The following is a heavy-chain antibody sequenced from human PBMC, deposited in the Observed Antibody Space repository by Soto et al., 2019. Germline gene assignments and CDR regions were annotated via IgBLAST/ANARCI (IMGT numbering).Heavy chain of an antibody. V-gene: IGHV4-31*03. J-gene: IGHJ4*02. Sequence: SETLSLTCTVSGGSISSGGYSWSWIRQHPGKGLEWIGYIYYSGSTYYNPSLKSRVTISVDTSKNQFSLKLSSVTAADTAVYYCARDGDGYNYWGQGTLVTVSS. D-gene: IGHD5-12*01. CDR2: IYYSGST. CDR1: GGSISSGGYS. CDR3: ARDGDGYNY.